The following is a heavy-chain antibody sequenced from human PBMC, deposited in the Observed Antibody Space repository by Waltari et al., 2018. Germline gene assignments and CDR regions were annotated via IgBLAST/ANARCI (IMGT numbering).Heavy chain of an antibody. CDR1: GFTFSSYS. Sequence: EVQLVESGGGLVKPGGSLRLSCAASGFTFSSYSMNWVRQAPGKGLEWVSSISRSSSYIYYADSVKGRFTISRDNAKNSLYLQMNSLRAEDTAVYYCARDGFRIAVAGSNWFDPWGQGTLVTVSS. CDR2: ISRSSSYI. CDR3: ARDGFRIAVAGSNWFDP. J-gene: IGHJ5*02. D-gene: IGHD6-19*01. V-gene: IGHV3-21*01.